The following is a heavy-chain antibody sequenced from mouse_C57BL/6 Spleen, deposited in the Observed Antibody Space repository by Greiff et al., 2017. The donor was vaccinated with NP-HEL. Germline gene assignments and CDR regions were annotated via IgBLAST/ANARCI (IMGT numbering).Heavy chain of an antibody. J-gene: IGHJ1*03. CDR3: ARRDGYYGYFDV. Sequence: QVQLQQSGAELVKPGASVKISCKASGYAFSSYWMNWVKQRPGKGLEWIGQIYPGDGDTNYNGKFKGKATLTADKSSSTAYMQLSSLTSEDSAVYFCARRDGYYGYFDVWGTGTTVTVSS. CDR2: IYPGDGDT. CDR1: GYAFSSYW. V-gene: IGHV1-80*01. D-gene: IGHD2-3*01.